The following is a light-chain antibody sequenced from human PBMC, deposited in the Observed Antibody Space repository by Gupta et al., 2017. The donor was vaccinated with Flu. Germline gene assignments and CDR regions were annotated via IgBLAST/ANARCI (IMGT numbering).Light chain of an antibody. J-gene: IGKJ2*01. CDR2: AAS. CDR1: ESISTY. V-gene: IGKV1-39*01. Sequence: IQMTQSPSSLSASVGDRVTITCRASESISTYLHWYQQKPGRAPKLLISAASILRPGVPSRFSGSGSGTDFTFTISGLQPEDFAIYYCQQSYSSPPHFGQGTKLEI. CDR3: QQSYSSPPH.